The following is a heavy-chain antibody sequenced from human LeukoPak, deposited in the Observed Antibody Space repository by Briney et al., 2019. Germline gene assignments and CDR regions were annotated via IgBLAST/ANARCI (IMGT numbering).Heavy chain of an antibody. Sequence: SETLSLTCTVSDGSINDYFWSWIRQPPGKGLEYLGYVYFSGSAYYNPSLKSRVTISIDTSKNQFSLRLTSVTAADTARYYCARGGRHCSGGSCYLLDYWGQGTLVTVSS. CDR3: ARGGRHCSGGSCYLLDY. V-gene: IGHV4-59*01. CDR1: DGSINDYF. D-gene: IGHD2-15*01. CDR2: VYFSGSA. J-gene: IGHJ4*02.